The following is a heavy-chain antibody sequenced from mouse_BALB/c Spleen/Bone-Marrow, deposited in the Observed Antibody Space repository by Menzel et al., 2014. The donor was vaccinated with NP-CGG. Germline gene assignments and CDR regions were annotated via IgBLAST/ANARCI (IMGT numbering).Heavy chain of an antibody. D-gene: IGHD2-14*01. V-gene: IGHV1-54*01. J-gene: IGHJ2*01. CDR2: INPGSDIT. CDR1: GYAFTNYL. Sequence: QVQLQQSGAELVRPGTSVKVSCKASGYAFTNYLIEWVKQRPGQGLEWIGVINPGSDITNYNEKFKGKATLTADKSSSTAYMQLSRLTSDDSAVYFCARTDYRCAAGAFDHRGQGPTPKGPS. CDR3: ARTDYRCAAGAFDH.